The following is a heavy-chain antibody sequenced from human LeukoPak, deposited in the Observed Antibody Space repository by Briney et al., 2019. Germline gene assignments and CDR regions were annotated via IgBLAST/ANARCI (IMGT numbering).Heavy chain of an antibody. Sequence: GGSLRLSCSASGFTFSSYARHWVRQAPGKGLEYVSAISSNGDRTYHADSVKGRFTISRDNSKNTLYLQISNLRAVDTAVYYCVKDNYWDCSCTGCYLGYWGQASLVTVSS. CDR2: ISSNGDRT. D-gene: IGHD2-2*01. V-gene: IGHV3-64D*09. J-gene: IGHJ4*02. CDR1: GFTFSSYA. CDR3: VKDNYWDCSCTGCYLGY.